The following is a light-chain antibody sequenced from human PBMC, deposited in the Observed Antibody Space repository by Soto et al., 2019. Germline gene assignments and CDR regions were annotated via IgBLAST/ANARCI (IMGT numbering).Light chain of an antibody. CDR1: QSVGSY. V-gene: IGKV3-11*01. CDR2: DAS. CDR3: QQRFIWPPVT. Sequence: EVVLTQSPATLSLSPGERATLSCRASQSVGSYLAWYQQKPGQAPRLLIYDASNRATGIPARFSGSGSGTDFTLTISSLEPEDFAVYYCQQRFIWPPVTFGGGNNVEIK. J-gene: IGKJ4*01.